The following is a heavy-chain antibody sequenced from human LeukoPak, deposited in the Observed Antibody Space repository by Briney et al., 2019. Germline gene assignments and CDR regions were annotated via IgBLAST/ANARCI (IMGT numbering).Heavy chain of an antibody. V-gene: IGHV3-72*01. Sequence: GGSLRLSCAVSGFTFSDYYMDWVRQVPGKGLEWAARSRNKANGYTTVYAASVKDRFTISRDDSKNSLYLQMNSLKIEDTAVHYCVRGRNGFDNWGQGTLVTVSS. J-gene: IGHJ4*02. CDR2: SRNKANGYTT. D-gene: IGHD4-17*01. CDR3: VRGRNGFDN. CDR1: GFTFSDYY.